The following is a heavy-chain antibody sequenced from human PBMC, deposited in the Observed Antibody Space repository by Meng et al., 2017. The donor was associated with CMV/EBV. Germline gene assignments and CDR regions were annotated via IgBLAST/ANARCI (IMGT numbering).Heavy chain of an antibody. CDR1: GYTFTGYY. CDR3: ARDSKYYYDSSGYYYVSWWFDP. V-gene: IGHV1-2*02. D-gene: IGHD3-22*01. Sequence: ASVKVSCKASGYTFTGYYMHWVRQAPGQGLEGRGWINPNSGGTNYAQKFQGRVTMTRDTSISTAYMELSRLRADDTAVYYCARDSKYYYDSSGYYYVSWWFDPWGQGTLVTVSS. CDR2: INPNSGGT. J-gene: IGHJ5*02.